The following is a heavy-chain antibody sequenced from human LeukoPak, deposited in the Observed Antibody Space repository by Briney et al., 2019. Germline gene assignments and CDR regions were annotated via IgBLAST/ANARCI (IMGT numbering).Heavy chain of an antibody. V-gene: IGHV4-30-4*01. J-gene: IGHJ4*02. CDR3: ARASGDYVYFDY. D-gene: IGHD4-17*01. CDR2: IHYRGGS. Sequence: NASETLSLTCTVSGGSISSGDYYWSWIRQPPGKGLERIGYIHYRGGSYYNPSLKSRVTMSVDTSKNQFSLKLSSVTAADTAVYYCARASGDYVYFDYWGQGTLVTVSS. CDR1: GGSISSGDYY.